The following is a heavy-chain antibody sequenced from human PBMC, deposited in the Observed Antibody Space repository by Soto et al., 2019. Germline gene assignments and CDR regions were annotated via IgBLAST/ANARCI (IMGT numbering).Heavy chain of an antibody. CDR2: IKQDGSEK. CDR3: ARGLSYSSRRYNWFDT. D-gene: IGHD3-10*01. V-gene: IGHV3-7*01. CDR1: GFTFSSYW. Sequence: GSLRLSCAASGFTFSSYWMSWVRQAPGKGLEWVANIKQDGSEKYYVDSVKGRFTISRDNAKNSLYLQMNSLRAEDTAVYYCARGLSYSSRRYNWFDTWGQGTLVTVSS. J-gene: IGHJ5*02.